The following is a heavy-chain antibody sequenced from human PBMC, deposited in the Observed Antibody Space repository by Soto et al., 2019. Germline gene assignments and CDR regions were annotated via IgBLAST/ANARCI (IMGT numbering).Heavy chain of an antibody. Sequence: EVQLVESGGVVVQPGGSLRLSCAASGFTFDDYAMHWVRQAPGKGLEWVSLISWDGGSTYYADSVKGRFTISRDNSKNSLYLQMNSLRAEDTALYYCAKELDTAMVFDYWGQGTLVTVSS. V-gene: IGHV3-43D*04. D-gene: IGHD5-18*01. J-gene: IGHJ4*02. CDR3: AKELDTAMVFDY. CDR1: GFTFDDYA. CDR2: ISWDGGST.